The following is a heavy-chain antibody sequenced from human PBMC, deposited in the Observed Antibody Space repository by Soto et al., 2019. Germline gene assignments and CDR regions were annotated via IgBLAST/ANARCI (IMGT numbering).Heavy chain of an antibody. Sequence: QVQLVQSGAEVKKPGASVKVSCKASGYTFTSYDINWVRQSTGQGLEWMGWMNPNSGNTGYAQKFQGRVTMTRNTTIITDYLELDSLRSEDAAVYYLERGFRGGGCDYLGKGTLVNVSS. CDR1: GYTFTSYD. D-gene: IGHD3-10*01. CDR3: ERGFRGGGCDY. V-gene: IGHV1-8*01. J-gene: IGHJ4*02. CDR2: MNPNSGNT.